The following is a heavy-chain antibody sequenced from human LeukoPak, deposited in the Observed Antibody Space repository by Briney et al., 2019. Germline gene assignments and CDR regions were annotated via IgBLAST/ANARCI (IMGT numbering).Heavy chain of an antibody. D-gene: IGHD3-3*01. J-gene: IGHJ6*02. CDR1: GFTFTSSA. Sequence: SVTVSWKASGFTFTSSAVQWVRQARGQRLEWIGWIVVGSGNTNYAQKFQERVTITRDMSTSTAYMELSSLRSEDTAVYYCAAVPRITTFGVVTTAYYYYYGMDVWGQGTTVTVSS. V-gene: IGHV1-58*01. CDR3: AAVPRITTFGVVTTAYYYYYGMDV. CDR2: IVVGSGNT.